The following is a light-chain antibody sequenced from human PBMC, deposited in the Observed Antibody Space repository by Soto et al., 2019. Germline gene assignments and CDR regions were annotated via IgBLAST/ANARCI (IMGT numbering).Light chain of an antibody. J-gene: IGLJ7*01. Sequence: QSVLTQPASVSGSPGQSITISCTGTSSDVGGYNYVSWYQQHPGKAPKLMIYDVSNRPSGVSNRFSGSKSGNTASLTISGPQPDDEADYYCHSYTRNTTQVFGGGTQLTVL. CDR3: HSYTRNTTQV. CDR1: SSDVGGYNY. V-gene: IGLV2-14*03. CDR2: DVS.